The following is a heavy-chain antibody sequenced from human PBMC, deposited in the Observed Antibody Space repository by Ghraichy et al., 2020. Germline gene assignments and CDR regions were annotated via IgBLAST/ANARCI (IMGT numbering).Heavy chain of an antibody. Sequence: GGSLRLSCAASGFTITDAWMSWVRQALGKGLEWVGRMKSEADGVTTHYAAPVQGRFTISRDESDNMLLLQMNSLKTDDTAIYYCTTDSHKVKNGRTIAGIVITPDYYYYYGMNVWGQGTTVTVS. V-gene: IGHV3-15*01. CDR3: TTDSHKVKNGRTIAGIVITPDYYYYYGMNV. J-gene: IGHJ6*02. D-gene: IGHD3-3*01. CDR2: MKSEADGVTT. CDR1: GFTITDAW.